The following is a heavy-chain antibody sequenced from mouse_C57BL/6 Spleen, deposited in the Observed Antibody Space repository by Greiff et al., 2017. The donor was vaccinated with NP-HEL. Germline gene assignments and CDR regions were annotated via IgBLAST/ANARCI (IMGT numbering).Heavy chain of an antibody. D-gene: IGHD3-3*01. CDR2: ISNGGGST. V-gene: IGHV5-12*01. Sequence: EVKLVESGGGLVQPGGSLKLSCAASGFTFSDYYMYWVRQTPEKRLEWVAYISNGGGSTYYPDTVKGRFTISRDNAKNTLYLQMSRLKSEDTAMYYCAREGLNDMDYWGQGTSVTVSS. CDR1: GFTFSDYY. J-gene: IGHJ4*01. CDR3: AREGLNDMDY.